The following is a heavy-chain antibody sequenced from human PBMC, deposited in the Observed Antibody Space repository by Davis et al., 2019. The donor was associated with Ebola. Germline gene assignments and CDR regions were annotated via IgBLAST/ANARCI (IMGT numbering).Heavy chain of an antibody. CDR2: ISSSSSTI. Sequence: PGGSLRLSCAASGFTFSSYSMNWVRQAPGKGLEWVSYISSSSSTIYYADSVKGRFTISRDNAKNSLYLQMNSLRDEDTAVYYCARDLDYDFWSGYYAPYYYGMDVWGQGTTVTVSS. D-gene: IGHD3-3*01. CDR3: ARDLDYDFWSGYYAPYYYGMDV. CDR1: GFTFSSYS. J-gene: IGHJ6*02. V-gene: IGHV3-48*02.